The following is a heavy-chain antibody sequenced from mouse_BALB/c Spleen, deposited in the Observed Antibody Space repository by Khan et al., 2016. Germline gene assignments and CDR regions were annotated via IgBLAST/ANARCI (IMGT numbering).Heavy chain of an antibody. Sequence: EVQLVESGGGLVQPGGSLKLSCAAYGFTFSSYGMSWVRQTPDKRLELVATINSNGGSTYYPDSVKGRFTISRDNAKNTLYLQMSSLKSEDTAMYYCARMARTINWGQGTTLTVSS. CDR3: ARMARTIN. CDR2: INSNGGST. CDR1: GFTFSSYG. V-gene: IGHV5-6-3*01. J-gene: IGHJ2*01.